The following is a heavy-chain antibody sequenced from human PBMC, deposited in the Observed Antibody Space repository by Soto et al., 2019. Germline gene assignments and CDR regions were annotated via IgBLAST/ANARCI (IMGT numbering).Heavy chain of an antibody. V-gene: IGHV3-33*01. CDR1: GFTFSSYG. CDR3: ARDLLGGNSFDY. D-gene: IGHD2-15*01. Sequence: GGSLRLSCAASGFTFSSYGMHWVRQAPGKGLEWVAVIWYDGSNKYYADSVKGRFTISRDNSKSTLYLQMNSLRAEDTAVYYCARDLLGGNSFDYWGQGTLVTVS. J-gene: IGHJ4*02. CDR2: IWYDGSNK.